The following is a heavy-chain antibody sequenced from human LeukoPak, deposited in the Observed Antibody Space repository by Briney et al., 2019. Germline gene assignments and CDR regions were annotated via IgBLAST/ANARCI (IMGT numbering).Heavy chain of an antibody. CDR3: ATNSREREYQLLYYDY. Sequence: ASVKVSCKVSGYTLTELSMHWVRQAPGKGLEWMGGFDPEDGETIYAQKFQGRVTMTEDTSTDTAYMELSSLGSEDTAVYYCATNSREREYQLLYYDYWGQGTLVTVSS. CDR2: FDPEDGET. J-gene: IGHJ4*02. V-gene: IGHV1-24*01. D-gene: IGHD2-2*01. CDR1: GYTLTELS.